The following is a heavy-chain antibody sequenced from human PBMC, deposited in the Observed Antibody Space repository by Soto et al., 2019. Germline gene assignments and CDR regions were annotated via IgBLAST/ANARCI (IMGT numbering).Heavy chain of an antibody. J-gene: IGHJ4*02. D-gene: IGHD3-10*01. CDR1: GGTFSSYA. Sequence: GASVKVSFKASGGTFSSYAISWVRQAPGQGLEWMGGIIPIFGTANYAQKFQGRVTITADESTSTAYMELSSLRSEDTAVYYCASLGGHLGSPTQNCFDYWGQGTLVTVSS. V-gene: IGHV1-69*13. CDR2: IIPIFGTA. CDR3: ASLGGHLGSPTQNCFDY.